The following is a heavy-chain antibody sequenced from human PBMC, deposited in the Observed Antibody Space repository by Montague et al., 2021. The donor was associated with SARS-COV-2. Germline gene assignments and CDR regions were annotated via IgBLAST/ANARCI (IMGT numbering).Heavy chain of an antibody. Sequence: PALVKPTQTLTLTCVFSGFSFNTDGVGVAWIRRSPGKALEWLALIYWDGDQRYSPSLKTRLTITKDTSKNRVVLTMTNLDPVDTATYYCARRYDFYRAEAFDVWGQGTMLTVSS. J-gene: IGHJ3*01. D-gene: IGHD3-3*01. V-gene: IGHV2-5*02. CDR2: IYWDGDQ. CDR3: ARRYDFYRAEAFDV. CDR1: GFSFNTDGVG.